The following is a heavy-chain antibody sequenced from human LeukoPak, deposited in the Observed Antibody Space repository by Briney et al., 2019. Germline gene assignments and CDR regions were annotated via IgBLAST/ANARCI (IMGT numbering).Heavy chain of an antibody. CDR3: ARAEGGRYYYYYYMDV. Sequence: GASVKVSCKASGYTFTSYGISWVRQAPGQGLEWMGWISAYNGNTNYAQKLQGRVTMTTDTSTSTAYMELRSLRSDDTAVYYCARAEGGRYYYYYYMDVWGKGTTVTVSS. D-gene: IGHD1-26*01. CDR2: ISAYNGNT. J-gene: IGHJ6*03. CDR1: GYTFTSYG. V-gene: IGHV1-18*01.